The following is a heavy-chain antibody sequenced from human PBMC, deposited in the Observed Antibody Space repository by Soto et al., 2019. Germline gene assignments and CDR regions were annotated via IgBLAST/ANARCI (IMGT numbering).Heavy chain of an antibody. CDR3: VRAGTAYRLGY. CDR2: IRNKANSYTA. CDR1: GFTFSDHY. Sequence: PGGSLRLSCAASGFTFSDHYMDWVRQASGKGLEWVGRIRNKANSYTAEYAASVKGRFTISRDDSKNSLYLQMNGLKIEYTALYYCVRAGTAYRLGYWGQGTLLTVSS. D-gene: IGHD3-9*01. V-gene: IGHV3-72*01. J-gene: IGHJ4*02.